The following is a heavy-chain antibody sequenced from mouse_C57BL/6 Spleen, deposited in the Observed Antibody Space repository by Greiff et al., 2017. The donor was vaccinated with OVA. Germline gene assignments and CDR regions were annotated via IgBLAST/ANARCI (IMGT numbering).Heavy chain of an antibody. CDR1: GYTFTSYW. D-gene: IGHD1-1*01. J-gene: IGHJ3*01. CDR2: IYPGSGST. CDR3: ATEGRYYYGMAY. V-gene: IGHV1-55*01. Sequence: VQLQQPGAELVKPGASVKMSCKASGYTFTSYWITWVKQRPGQGLEWIGDIYPGSGSTNYNEKFKSKATLTVDTSSSTAYMQLSSLTSEDSAVYYCATEGRYYYGMAYWGQGTLVTVSA.